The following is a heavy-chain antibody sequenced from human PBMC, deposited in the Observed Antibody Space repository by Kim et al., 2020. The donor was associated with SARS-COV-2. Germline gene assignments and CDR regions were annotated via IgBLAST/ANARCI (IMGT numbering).Heavy chain of an antibody. Sequence: GGSLRLSCAASGFTFSSYAMSWVRQAPGKGLEWVSAISGSGGSTYYADSVKGRFTISRDNSKNTLYLQMNSLRAEDTAVYYCAKDYLGIAVAGGVDWFDPWGQGTLVTVSS. CDR1: GFTFSSYA. CDR2: ISGSGGST. D-gene: IGHD6-19*01. V-gene: IGHV3-23*01. J-gene: IGHJ5*02. CDR3: AKDYLGIAVAGGVDWFDP.